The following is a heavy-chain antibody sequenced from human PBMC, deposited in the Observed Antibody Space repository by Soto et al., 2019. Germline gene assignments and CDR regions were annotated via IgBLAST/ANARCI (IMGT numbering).Heavy chain of an antibody. CDR3: VRRGTIRYYDY. D-gene: IGHD3-16*01. J-gene: IGHJ4*02. CDR2: IRNKAYSYTT. CDR1: GFTFSDHY. Sequence: EVQLVESGGGVVQPGGSLRLSCAASGFTFSDHYMDWVRQAPGKGLEWVGRIRNKAYSYTTEYAASVKGRLTISRDDSKNSLYLQMNSLKTEDTAVYYWVRRGTIRYYDYCGQGTLVTVSS. V-gene: IGHV3-72*01.